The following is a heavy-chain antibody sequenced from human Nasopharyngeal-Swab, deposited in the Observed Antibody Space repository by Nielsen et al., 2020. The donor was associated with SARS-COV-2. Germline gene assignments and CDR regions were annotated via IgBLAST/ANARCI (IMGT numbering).Heavy chain of an antibody. D-gene: IGHD6-19*01. CDR2: IYHSGST. Sequence: SETLSLTCTVSGYSISSGYYWGWIRQPPGKGLEWIGSIYHSGSTYYNPSLASRVTISVDTSKNQFSLKLSSVTAADTAVYYCASGISVAVAGTRNDYWGQGTLVTVSS. J-gene: IGHJ4*02. V-gene: IGHV4-38-2*02. CDR3: ASGISVAVAGTRNDY. CDR1: GYSISSGYY.